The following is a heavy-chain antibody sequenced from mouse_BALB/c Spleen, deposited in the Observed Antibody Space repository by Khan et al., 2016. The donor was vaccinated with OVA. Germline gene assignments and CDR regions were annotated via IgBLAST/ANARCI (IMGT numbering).Heavy chain of an antibody. D-gene: IGHD2-1*01. Sequence: QIQLVQSGAELAKPGASVKMSCKASGYTFISYWMHWVKQRPGQGLEWIGYINPSTGYPEYNQKFKDKATLTADKSSSTAYMQLSSLTSEDSAVYYCARRGVYGIFAYWGQGTLVTVSA. V-gene: IGHV1-7*01. J-gene: IGHJ3*01. CDR2: INPSTGYP. CDR3: ARRGVYGIFAY. CDR1: GYTFISYW.